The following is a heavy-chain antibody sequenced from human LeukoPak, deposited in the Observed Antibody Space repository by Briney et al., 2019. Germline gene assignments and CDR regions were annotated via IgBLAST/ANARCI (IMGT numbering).Heavy chain of an antibody. J-gene: IGHJ4*02. CDR3: AARDPYSSGRFWNDY. Sequence: ASVKVSCKASGYTFTGYYMHWVRQAPGQGLEWMGWINPNSGGTNYAQKFQGRVTMTRDTSISTAYMELSRLRSDDTAVYYCAARDPYSSGRFWNDYWGQETLVTVSS. CDR1: GYTFTGYY. CDR2: INPNSGGT. V-gene: IGHV1-2*02. D-gene: IGHD6-19*01.